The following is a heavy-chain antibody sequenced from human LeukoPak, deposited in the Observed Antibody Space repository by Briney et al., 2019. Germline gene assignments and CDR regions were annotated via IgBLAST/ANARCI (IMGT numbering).Heavy chain of an antibody. CDR1: GFTVSNYA. J-gene: IGHJ5*02. V-gene: IGHV3-23*01. CDR2: IYGSDDKT. D-gene: IGHD2-15*01. CDR3: AKTQGYYDA. Sequence: GGSLRLSCVASGFTVSNYAMSWVRQTPGKGLELVSGIYGSDDKTVYGDAVKGRFTISRDNSKNTLYLQMNSLRADDTAVYYCAKTQGYYDAWGQGALVTVPS.